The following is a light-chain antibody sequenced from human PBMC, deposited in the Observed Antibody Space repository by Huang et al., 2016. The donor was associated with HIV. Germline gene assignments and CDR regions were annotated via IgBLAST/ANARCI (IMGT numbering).Light chain of an antibody. J-gene: IGKJ1*01. CDR3: QQYNNWPPWT. CDR2: GAS. CDR1: QSVSSN. Sequence: EIVMTQSPATLSVSPGERATLSCRASQSVSSNLAWYHQKTGQAPRLLIDGASTRATGIPARFSGSGSGTEFTLTISSLQSEDFAVYYCQQYNNWPPWTFGQGTKVEIK. V-gene: IGKV3-15*01.